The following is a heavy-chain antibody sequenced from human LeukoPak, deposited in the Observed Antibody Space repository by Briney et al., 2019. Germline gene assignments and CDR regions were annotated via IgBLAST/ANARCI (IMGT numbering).Heavy chain of an antibody. CDR3: ARDIYGSGTAYYYYMDV. V-gene: IGHV3-9*01. CDR2: ISWNSGSI. CDR1: GFTFDDYA. Sequence: PGRSLRLSCAASGFTFDDYAMHWVRQVPGKGLEWVSDISWNSGSIDYADSVKGRFTISRDNAKNSLYLQMNSLRAEDTAVYYCARDIYGSGTAYYYYMDVWGKGTTVTVSS. D-gene: IGHD3-10*01. J-gene: IGHJ6*03.